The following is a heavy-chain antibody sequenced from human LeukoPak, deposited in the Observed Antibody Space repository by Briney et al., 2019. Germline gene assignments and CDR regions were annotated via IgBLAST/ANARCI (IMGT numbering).Heavy chain of an antibody. J-gene: IGHJ4*02. CDR1: GFTFSSYG. Sequence: GGSLRLSCAASGFTFSSYGMHWVRQAPGKGLEWVAFIRYDGSNKYYADSVKGRLTISRDNSKNTLYLQMNSLRAEDTAVYYCAKDRRRNFDYWGQGTLVTVSS. V-gene: IGHV3-30*02. CDR2: IRYDGSNK. CDR3: AKDRRRNFDY. D-gene: IGHD6-25*01.